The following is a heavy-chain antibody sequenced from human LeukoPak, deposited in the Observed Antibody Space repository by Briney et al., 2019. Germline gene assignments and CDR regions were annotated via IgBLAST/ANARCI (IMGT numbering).Heavy chain of an antibody. J-gene: IGHJ4*02. CDR2: IYYTENT. CDR3: ASGYSSSSFDY. D-gene: IGHD6-6*01. CDR1: GGSISSNSYY. V-gene: IGHV4-39*01. Sequence: PSETLSLTCTVSGGSISSNSYYWGWIRQPPGKGLEWIGSIYYTENTYYSPSLKSRVTMSVDTSKNQFSPKLSSVTAADTAVYYCASGYSSSSFDYWGPGTLVTVSS.